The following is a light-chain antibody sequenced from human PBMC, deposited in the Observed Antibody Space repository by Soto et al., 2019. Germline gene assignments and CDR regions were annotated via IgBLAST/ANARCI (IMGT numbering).Light chain of an antibody. CDR2: EVS. J-gene: IGLJ1*01. Sequence: QSVLTQPASVSGSPGQSITISCTGSRSDVGGYNYVSWYQQLPGKAPKVMIYEVSRRPSGVSNRFSGSKSGNTASLTISGLQTEDEADYYCSSYTSSNTYVFGNGTKVTVL. V-gene: IGLV2-14*01. CDR3: SSYTSSNTYV. CDR1: RSDVGGYNY.